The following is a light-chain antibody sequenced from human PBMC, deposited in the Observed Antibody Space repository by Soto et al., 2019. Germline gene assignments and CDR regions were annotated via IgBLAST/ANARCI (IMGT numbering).Light chain of an antibody. CDR3: GTWDASLSSVV. J-gene: IGLJ2*01. CDR1: GSNIGNNY. Sequence: QSVLTQPPSVSAASGQKVTISCSGSGSNIGNNYVSWYQQLPGAAPILLIYDNNKRPSGIPDRFSGSKSGTSATLGITGLQTGDEADYFCGTWDASLSSVVFGGGT. CDR2: DNN. V-gene: IGLV1-51*01.